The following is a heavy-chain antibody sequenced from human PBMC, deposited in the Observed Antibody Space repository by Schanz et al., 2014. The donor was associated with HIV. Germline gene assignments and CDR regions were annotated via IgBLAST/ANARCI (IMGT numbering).Heavy chain of an antibody. Sequence: QVHLVQSGAEVKKPGASVKVSCKASGYTFISYGITWVRQAPGQGLEWMGWINPNSGGTNYAQKFQGRVTMTRDTSISTAYMELSRIRSDDPAVYYCARNQYQMLAFDFWGQGTLVTVSS. CDR3: ARNQYQMLAFDF. CDR1: GYTFISYG. V-gene: IGHV1-2*02. J-gene: IGHJ4*02. D-gene: IGHD2-8*01. CDR2: INPNSGGT.